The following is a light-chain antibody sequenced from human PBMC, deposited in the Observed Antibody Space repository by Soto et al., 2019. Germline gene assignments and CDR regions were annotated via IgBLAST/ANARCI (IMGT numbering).Light chain of an antibody. CDR3: QQYNSYSLLT. V-gene: IGKV1-5*03. CDR2: KAS. J-gene: IGKJ4*01. CDR1: QSISSW. Sequence: DIQMTQSPSTLSASVGDRVTITCRASQSISSWLAWYQQKPGKAPKLLIYKASSLDSGVPSRFSGSGSGTEFTLTISSLQPDDVAAYYCQQYNSYSLLTFGGGTKVEIK.